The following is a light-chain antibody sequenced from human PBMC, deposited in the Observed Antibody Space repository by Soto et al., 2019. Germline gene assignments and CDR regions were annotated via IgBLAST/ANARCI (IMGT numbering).Light chain of an antibody. J-gene: IGKJ1*01. Sequence: DIQMTQSPSTLSASIGDRVTITCRASQSINNWLAWYQQKPGKAPKLLIYDASSVQSGVPSRFSGSGSGTEFTLTISSLQPDDLATYYRQQYNLYWTFGQGTKVEIK. CDR2: DAS. CDR1: QSINNW. V-gene: IGKV1-5*01. CDR3: QQYNLYWT.